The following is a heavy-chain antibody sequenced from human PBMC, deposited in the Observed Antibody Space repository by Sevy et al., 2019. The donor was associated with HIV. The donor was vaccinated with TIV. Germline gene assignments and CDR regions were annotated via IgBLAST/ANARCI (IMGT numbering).Heavy chain of an antibody. V-gene: IGHV1-8*02. D-gene: IGHD6-19*01. CDR3: ARVSGWHLRYGMDV. Sequence: ASVEVSCKASGFNFASYDIYWVRQATGQGLEWMGWMNTNTGNTGFAQKFQGRVTMTRNTSITTAYMELSNLRSEDTAVYYCARVSGWHLRYGMDVWGQGTTVTVSS. CDR2: MNTNTGNT. J-gene: IGHJ6*02. CDR1: GFNFASYD.